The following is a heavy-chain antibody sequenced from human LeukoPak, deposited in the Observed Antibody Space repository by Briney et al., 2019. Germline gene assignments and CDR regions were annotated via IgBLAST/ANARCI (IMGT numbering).Heavy chain of an antibody. CDR2: ISGGGGGT. Sequence: PGGSLRLSCTASRFTFSSYAMSWVRQAPGKGLEWVSAISGGGGGTYYADSVKGRFTISRDISKNSLYLQMNSLRAEDTAVYYCVKDRISLSHYWGQGTLVTVSS. CDR1: RFTFSSYA. J-gene: IGHJ4*02. D-gene: IGHD3-3*02. CDR3: VKDRISLSHY. V-gene: IGHV3-23*01.